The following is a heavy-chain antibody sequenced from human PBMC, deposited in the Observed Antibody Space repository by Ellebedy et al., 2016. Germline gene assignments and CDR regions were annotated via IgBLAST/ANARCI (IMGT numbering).Heavy chain of an antibody. Sequence: GESLKISXAASGFTFSNAWMSWVRQAPGKGLEWVGRIKSKTDGGTTDYAAPVKGRFTISRDDSKNTLYLQMNSLKTEDTAVYYCAKSYSSSGGFFDPWGQGTLVTVSS. CDR3: AKSYSSSGGFFDP. D-gene: IGHD6-6*01. CDR2: IKSKTDGGTT. CDR1: GFTFSNAW. V-gene: IGHV3-15*01. J-gene: IGHJ5*02.